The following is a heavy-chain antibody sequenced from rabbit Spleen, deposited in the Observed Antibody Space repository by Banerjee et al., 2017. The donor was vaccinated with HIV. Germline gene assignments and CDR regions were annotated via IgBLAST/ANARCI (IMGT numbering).Heavy chain of an antibody. CDR1: GFSFSFNSY. CDR3: ARDSGSSFSSYGMDL. J-gene: IGHJ6*01. Sequence: QSLEESGGDLVKPGASLTLTCTASGFSFSFNSYMCWVRQAPGKGLEWIACIDTSSSDFTYFASWAKGRFTISKTSSTTVTLQMTSLTAADTAPYFCARDSGSSFSSYGMDLWGQGTLVTVS. V-gene: IGHV1S40*01. CDR2: IDTSSSDFT. D-gene: IGHD8-1*01.